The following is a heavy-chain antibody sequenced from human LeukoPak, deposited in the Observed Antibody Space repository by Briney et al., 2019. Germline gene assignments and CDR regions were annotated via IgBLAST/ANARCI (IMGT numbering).Heavy chain of an antibody. J-gene: IGHJ6*03. CDR2: ISSSSSYI. D-gene: IGHD3-3*01. CDR1: GFTFSSYS. Sequence: GGSLRLSCAASGFTFSSYSMNWVRQAPGKGLEWVSSISSSSSYIYYADSVKGRFTISRDNAKNSLYLQMNSLRAEDTAVYYCARGGLWSSPGYYYMDVWGKGTTVTVSS. CDR3: ARGGLWSSPGYYYMDV. V-gene: IGHV3-21*01.